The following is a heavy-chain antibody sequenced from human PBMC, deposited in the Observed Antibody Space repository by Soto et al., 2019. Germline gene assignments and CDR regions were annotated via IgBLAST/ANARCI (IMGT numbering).Heavy chain of an antibody. V-gene: IGHV4-39*01. Sequence: SETLSLTCTVSGGSISSSSYYWGWIRQPPGKGLEWIGSIYYSGSTYYNPSLKSRVTIYVDTSKNQFSLKLSSVTAADTAVYYCARGVNSSIAARNWFDPWGQGTLVTVSS. J-gene: IGHJ5*02. D-gene: IGHD6-6*01. CDR3: ARGVNSSIAARNWFDP. CDR2: IYYSGST. CDR1: GGSISSSSYY.